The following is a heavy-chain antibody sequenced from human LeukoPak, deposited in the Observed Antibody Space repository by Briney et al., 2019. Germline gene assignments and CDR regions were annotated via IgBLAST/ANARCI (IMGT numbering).Heavy chain of an antibody. Sequence: SESLSLTCAVYGGSFSGYYWSWIRQPPGKGLEWIGYIYHSGSTYYNPSLKSRVTISVDRSKNQFSLKLSSVTAADTAVYYCARGKGIKDYGGNPARNWYFDLWGRGTLVTVSS. V-gene: IGHV4-34*01. CDR1: GGSFSGYY. CDR3: ARGKGIKDYGGNPARNWYFDL. J-gene: IGHJ2*01. D-gene: IGHD4-23*01. CDR2: IYHSGST.